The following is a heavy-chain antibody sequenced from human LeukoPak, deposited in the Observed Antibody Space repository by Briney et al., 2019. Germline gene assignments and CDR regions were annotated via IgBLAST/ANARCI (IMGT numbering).Heavy chain of an antibody. CDR2: ISGSGGST. CDR3: AKDLHGEFDY. D-gene: IGHD4-17*01. J-gene: IGHJ4*02. CDR1: GFTFSSYS. V-gene: IGHV3-23*01. Sequence: PGGSLRLSCAASGFTFSSYSMNWVRQAPGKGLEWVSAISGSGGSTYYADSVKGRFTISRDNSKNTLYLQMNSLRAEDTAVYYCAKDLHGEFDYWGQGTLVTVSS.